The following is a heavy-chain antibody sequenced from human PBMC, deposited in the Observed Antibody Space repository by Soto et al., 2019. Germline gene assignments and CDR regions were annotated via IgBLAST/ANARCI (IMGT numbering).Heavy chain of an antibody. D-gene: IGHD1-1*01. CDR3: AKDKTGKTSFDY. J-gene: IGHJ4*02. Sequence: GGSLRLSCAASGFTISSNSIYWVRQAPGKGLEWVSAISDRGATTHYADSVKGRFTISRDTSKNTLYLQLNTLRADDTAVYYCAKDKTGKTSFDYSGQGTLLALSS. CDR1: GFTISSNS. CDR2: ISDRGATT. V-gene: IGHV3-23*01.